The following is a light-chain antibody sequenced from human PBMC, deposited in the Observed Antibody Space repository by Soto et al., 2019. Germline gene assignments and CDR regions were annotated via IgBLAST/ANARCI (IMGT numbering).Light chain of an antibody. Sequence: AVRVTQSPSSISASPGDRVTITCRASQPISTFLAWYQQRPGKAPNLLLYASSSLQSGVPSRFSGSGSGTDFTLIISNLQSEDFGTYYCQHYYSYPLTFGQGTTVEIK. J-gene: IGKJ1*01. CDR1: QPISTF. V-gene: IGKV1-8*01. CDR2: ASS. CDR3: QHYYSYPLT.